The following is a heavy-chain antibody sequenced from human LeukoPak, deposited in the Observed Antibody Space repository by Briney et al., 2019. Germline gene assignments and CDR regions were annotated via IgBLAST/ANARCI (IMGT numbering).Heavy chain of an antibody. CDR1: GGTFSSYA. CDR3: ARGGAYGFHLWPPDY. D-gene: IGHD2/OR15-2a*01. CDR2: IIPILGIA. J-gene: IGHJ4*02. V-gene: IGHV1-69*04. Sequence: SVKVSCKASGGTFSSYAISWVRQAPGQGLEWMGRIIPILGIANYAQKFQGRVTITADKSTSTAYMELSSLRSEDTAVYYCARGGAYGFHLWPPDYWGQGTLVTVSS.